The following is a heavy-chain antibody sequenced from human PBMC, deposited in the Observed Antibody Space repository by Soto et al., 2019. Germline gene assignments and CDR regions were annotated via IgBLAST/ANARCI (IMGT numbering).Heavy chain of an antibody. CDR2: IYWNDDK. CDR3: AHRPPSGRDY. CDR1: GFSLSTSGLG. V-gene: IGHV2-5*01. Sequence: QITLKESGPTLVKPTQTLTLTCTFSGFSLSTSGLGVAWIRQPQGKALEWLALIYWNDDKRYSPSLESRLTITKDTSKNEVVLTMTNMDPMDTATYFGAHRPPSGRDYWGQGTLVTVSS. J-gene: IGHJ4*02.